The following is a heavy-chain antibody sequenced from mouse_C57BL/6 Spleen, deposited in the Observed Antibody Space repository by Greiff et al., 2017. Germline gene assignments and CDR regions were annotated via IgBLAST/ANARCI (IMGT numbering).Heavy chain of an antibody. D-gene: IGHD1-3*01. CDR1: GFTFTDYG. Sequence: EVMLLESGGGLVKPGASLKLSCAASGFTFTDYGMHWVRQAPGKGLEWVAYISTGSSTIYYADTVKGRFTIARDNGKNTMYLQMTSLRSEEADMYYCARTNVEAPFAYWGQGTMVTVSA. J-gene: IGHJ3*01. V-gene: IGHV5-17*01. CDR3: ARTNVEAPFAY. CDR2: ISTGSSTI.